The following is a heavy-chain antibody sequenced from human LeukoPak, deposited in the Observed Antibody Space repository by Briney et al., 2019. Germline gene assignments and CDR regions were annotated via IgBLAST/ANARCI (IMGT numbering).Heavy chain of an antibody. V-gene: IGHV4-38-2*02. Sequence: SETLSLTCTVSGYSISSGYYWGWIRQPPGEGLEWIGEITHSGSTNYNPSLKSRVTISVDTSKNQFSLKLSSVTAADTAVYYCARSGGPLNWFDPWGQGTLVTVSS. CDR1: GYSISSGYY. CDR2: ITHSGST. J-gene: IGHJ5*02. CDR3: ARSGGPLNWFDP.